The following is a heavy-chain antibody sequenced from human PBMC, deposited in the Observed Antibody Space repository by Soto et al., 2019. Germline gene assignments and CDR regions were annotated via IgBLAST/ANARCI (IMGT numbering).Heavy chain of an antibody. CDR3: AKDWLKTTVTPRYFDY. V-gene: IGHV3-23*01. J-gene: IGHJ4*02. Sequence: EVQLLESGGGLVQPGGSLRLSCAASGFTFSSYAMSWVRQAPGKGLEWVSAISGSGGSTYYADSVKGRFTISRDNSKNTLYLQMNSLRAEDTAVYYCAKDWLKTTVTPRYFDYWGQGTLVTVSS. CDR2: ISGSGGST. D-gene: IGHD4-17*01. CDR1: GFTFSSYA.